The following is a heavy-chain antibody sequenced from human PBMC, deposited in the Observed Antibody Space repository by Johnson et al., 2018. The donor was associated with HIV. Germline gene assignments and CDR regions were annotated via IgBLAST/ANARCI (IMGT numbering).Heavy chain of an antibody. V-gene: IGHV3-30*03. D-gene: IGHD1-26*01. J-gene: IGHJ3*02. CDR3: ARDRIVGADYDAFDI. CDR1: GFTVSSNY. Sequence: VQLVESGGGLVQPGGSLRLSCAASGFTVSSNYMSWVRQAPGKGLEWVAVISYDGSNKYYADSVKGRFTISRDNSKNTLYLQMNSLRAEDTAVYHCARDRIVGADYDAFDIWGQGTMVTVSS. CDR2: ISYDGSNK.